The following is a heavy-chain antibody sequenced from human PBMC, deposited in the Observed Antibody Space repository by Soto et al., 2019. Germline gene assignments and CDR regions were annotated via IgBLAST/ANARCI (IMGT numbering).Heavy chain of an antibody. CDR3: ARENRYFFYGMDV. CDR1: GGTFSSYA. CDR2: IIPIFGTA. Sequence: APVKVSCKSSGGTFSSYAINWVRQAPGQGLEWMGGIIPIFGTANYAQNFQDRVTITADVSTNTAYMELSSLRSADTAMYYCARENRYFFYGMDVWGQGTTVTVSS. J-gene: IGHJ6*02. V-gene: IGHV1-69*13.